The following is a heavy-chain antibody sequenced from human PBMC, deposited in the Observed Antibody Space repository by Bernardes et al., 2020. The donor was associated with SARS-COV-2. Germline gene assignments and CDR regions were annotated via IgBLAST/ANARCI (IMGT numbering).Heavy chain of an antibody. V-gene: IGHV3-30*03. CDR2: LSYDGSNK. J-gene: IGHJ6*02. Sequence: SLRLSCAASGFTFSRYGMHWVRQAPGKGLEWVAVLSYDGSNKYYADSVKGRFTISRDNAKNSLYLQMNSLRAEDTAVYYCARDEAYCGGDCGEYYYYYGMDVWGQGTTVTVSS. D-gene: IGHD2-21*02. CDR3: ARDEAYCGGDCGEYYYYYGMDV. CDR1: GFTFSRYG.